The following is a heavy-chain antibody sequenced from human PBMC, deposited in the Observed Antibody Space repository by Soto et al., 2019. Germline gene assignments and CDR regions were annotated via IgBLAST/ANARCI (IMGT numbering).Heavy chain of an antibody. CDR2: ISSDGSNK. CDR3: AGDDEGGSDCDLGY. J-gene: IGHJ4*02. D-gene: IGHD1-26*01. V-gene: IGHV3-30-3*01. Sequence: QVQLVESGGGVVQPGRSLRLSCAVSGFTFSSHAMHWVRQAPGKGLEWVALISSDGSNKYYADSVKGRFTTSRDNSKNTMYLQMNSLRVEETAVYYCAGDDEGGSDCDLGYWGQGALVTVSS. CDR1: GFTFSSHA.